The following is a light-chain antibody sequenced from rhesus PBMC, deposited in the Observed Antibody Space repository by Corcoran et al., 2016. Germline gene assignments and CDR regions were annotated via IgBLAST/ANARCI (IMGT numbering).Light chain of an antibody. CDR3: GSWDNSGNHYI. V-gene: IGLV3S11*01. CDR2: GNT. J-gene: IGLJ1*01. Sequence: SSELTQKPALSVALGHTVRMTCQGDSLKTYYASWYQQKPGQVPVLVIYGNTNRPSGIPGRFSGSWSGNTGSLTITGAQVEDEADYYCGSWDNSGNHYIFGAGTRLTVL. CDR1: SLKTYY.